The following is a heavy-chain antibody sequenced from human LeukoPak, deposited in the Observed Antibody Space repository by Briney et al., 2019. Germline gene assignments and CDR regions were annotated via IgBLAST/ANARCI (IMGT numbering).Heavy chain of an antibody. V-gene: IGHV1-24*01. CDR2: FDPGDGET. Sequence: ASVKVSCKVSGYTLTELSMHWVRQAPGKGLEWMGGFDPGDGETIYAQKFQGRVTMTEDTSTDTAYMELSSLRSEDTAVYYCATRYRSGWYYFDYWGQGTLVTVSS. CDR1: GYTLTELS. D-gene: IGHD6-19*01. J-gene: IGHJ4*02. CDR3: ATRYRSGWYYFDY.